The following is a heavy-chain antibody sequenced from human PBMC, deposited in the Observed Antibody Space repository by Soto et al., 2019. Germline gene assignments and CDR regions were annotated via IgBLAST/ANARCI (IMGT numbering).Heavy chain of an antibody. V-gene: IGHV1-69*02. CDR2: IIPILGIT. Sequence: QVQLVHSGAEVKKPGSSVKVSCKASGGTFSSYTISWVRQAPGQGLEWMGRIIPILGITNYAQKFQGRVTSPADKSTSTDYMELSSLRPEDTAVYYCARGYCSGGSCYYDENWFDPWGQGTLVTVSS. CDR3: ARGYCSGGSCYYDENWFDP. J-gene: IGHJ5*02. D-gene: IGHD2-15*01. CDR1: GGTFSSYT.